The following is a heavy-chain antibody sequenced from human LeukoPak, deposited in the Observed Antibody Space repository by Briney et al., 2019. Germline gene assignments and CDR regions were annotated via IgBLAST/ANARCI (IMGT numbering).Heavy chain of an antibody. Sequence: GGSLRLSCAASGFTVSSNFLGWVRQAPGKGLEWVSVIYSGGKTYYADSVKGRFTISRDNSKNTLYLQMNSLGAEDTAVYYCARGADRWNYFDYWGQGTLVTVSS. CDR3: ARGADRWNYFDY. J-gene: IGHJ4*02. D-gene: IGHD4-23*01. CDR1: GFTVSSNF. V-gene: IGHV3-53*01. CDR2: IYSGGKT.